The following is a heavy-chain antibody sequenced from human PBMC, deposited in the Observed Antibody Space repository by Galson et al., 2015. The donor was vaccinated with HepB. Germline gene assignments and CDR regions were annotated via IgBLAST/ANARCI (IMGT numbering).Heavy chain of an antibody. CDR2: ISAYNGNT. Sequence: CKASGYTFTNYGISWVRQAPGQGLEWMGWISAYNGNTKYAQKFQGRVTMTTDTSTNTAYMELRSLRSGDTAVYYCARDFSDRSGYEHFHHWGQGTLVTVSS. J-gene: IGHJ1*01. V-gene: IGHV1-18*01. D-gene: IGHD3-22*01. CDR3: ARDFSDRSGYEHFHH. CDR1: GYTFTNYG.